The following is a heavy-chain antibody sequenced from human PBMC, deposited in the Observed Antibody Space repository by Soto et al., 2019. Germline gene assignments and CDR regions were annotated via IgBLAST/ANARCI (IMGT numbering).Heavy chain of an antibody. J-gene: IGHJ4*02. CDR2: IDWDDDK. V-gene: IGHV2-70*04. Sequence: SCPTLVNPTQTLTLTCTFSGFSLSTSGLRVSWIRQPPGKALEWLARIDWDDDKFFSTSLKTRLTISKHTTKKQDVLTMTNSERVDTATYYCARMGDYLHFDYWGQGTPVTVSS. CDR3: ARMGDYLHFDY. D-gene: IGHD3-16*01. CDR1: GFSLSTSGLR.